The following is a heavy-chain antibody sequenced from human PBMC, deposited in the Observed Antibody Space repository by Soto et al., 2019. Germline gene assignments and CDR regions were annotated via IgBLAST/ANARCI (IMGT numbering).Heavy chain of an antibody. V-gene: IGHV3-23*04. CDR1: GFPFDVYA. D-gene: IGHD2-2*02. J-gene: IGHJ4*02. Sequence: EVQLVESGGGLVQLGRSLKLPCQASGFPFDVYAIHWARQAPGKGLEWVSAISGSGGSTYYADSVRGRFTISRDNSKNTLYLQMNSLRAEDTAVYYCAKKPLLYGGYYFDYWGQGTLVTVSS. CDR2: ISGSGGST. CDR3: AKKPLLYGGYYFDY.